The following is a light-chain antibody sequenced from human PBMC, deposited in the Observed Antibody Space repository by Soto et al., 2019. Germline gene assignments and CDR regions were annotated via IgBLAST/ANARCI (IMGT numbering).Light chain of an antibody. J-gene: IGKJ1*01. V-gene: IGKV3-15*01. CDR2: GAS. Sequence: EIVMTQSPVTLSVSPGGRATLSCRASQSISDTLAWYQQKPGQAPRLLIHGASTRATGIPARFSGSGSGTEFTLTISSLQSEDFAVYYCQQYNNWPPVTFGQGTKVDIK. CDR1: QSISDT. CDR3: QQYNNWPPVT.